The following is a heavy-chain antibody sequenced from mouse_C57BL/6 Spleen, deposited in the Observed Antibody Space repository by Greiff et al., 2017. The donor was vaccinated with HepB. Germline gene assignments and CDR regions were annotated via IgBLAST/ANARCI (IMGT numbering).Heavy chain of an antibody. J-gene: IGHJ1*03. V-gene: IGHV1-81*01. Sequence: QVQLKESGAELARPGASVKLSCKASGYTFTSYGISWVKQRTGQGLEWIGEIYPRSGNTYYNEKFKGKATLTADKSSSTAYMELRSLTSEDSAVYFCARWDYDEGSCWYFDVWGTGTTVTVSS. CDR3: ARWDYDEGSCWYFDV. CDR2: IYPRSGNT. D-gene: IGHD2-4*01. CDR1: GYTFTSYG.